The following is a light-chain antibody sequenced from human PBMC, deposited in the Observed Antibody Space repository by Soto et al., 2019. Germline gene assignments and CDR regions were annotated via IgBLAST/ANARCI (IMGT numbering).Light chain of an antibody. J-gene: IGKJ4*01. CDR1: QSVSSSY. V-gene: IGKV3-20*01. CDR3: HQYGSSPLT. CDR2: GAS. Sequence: EIVLTQSPGTLSLSPGERATLSCRASQSVSSSYLAWYQQKPGQAPRLLIYGASSRATGIPDRFSGSVSGTDFTLTISRLEPEDFAVFYCHQYGSSPLTFGGGTKVEIK.